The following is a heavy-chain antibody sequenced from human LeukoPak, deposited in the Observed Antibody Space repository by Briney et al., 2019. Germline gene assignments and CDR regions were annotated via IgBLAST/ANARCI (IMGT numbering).Heavy chain of an antibody. CDR2: ISCNSGTI. J-gene: IGHJ4*02. CDR3: VGFGAYGGL. D-gene: IGHD4-23*01. Sequence: GGSLRLSCAASGFSFNDYDMHWVRQGTGKGLDWVSYISCNSGTIHYADSVRGRFTISRDNVKKSLYLQMNSLRAEDTAVYYCVGFGAYGGLWGQGTVVTVSS. CDR1: GFSFNDYD. V-gene: IGHV3-48*01.